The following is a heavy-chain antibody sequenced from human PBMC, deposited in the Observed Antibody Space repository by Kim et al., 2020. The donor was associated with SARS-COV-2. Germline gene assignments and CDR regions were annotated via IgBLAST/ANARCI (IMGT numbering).Heavy chain of an antibody. Sequence: GGSLRLSCAASVLKFRTYWMHWFRQVPGKGLVWVSRIDTDGSTTDYADSVKGRFTISRDNAKNMLYLQMNSLRADDSGVYYCARGGDDYIWGNYGPDYWGQGTLVTVSS. CDR2: IDTDGSTT. D-gene: IGHD3-16*01. J-gene: IGHJ4*02. V-gene: IGHV3-74*01. CDR3: ARGGDDYIWGNYGPDY. CDR1: VLKFRTYW.